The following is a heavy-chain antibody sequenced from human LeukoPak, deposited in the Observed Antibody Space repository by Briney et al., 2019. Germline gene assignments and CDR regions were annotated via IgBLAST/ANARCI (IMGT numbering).Heavy chain of an antibody. J-gene: IGHJ4*02. CDR2: ITNGGYT. CDR1: GFTFGSYA. Sequence: PGGSLRLSCAASGFTFGSYAMSWVRQTPGKSLEWVSIITNGGYTYYADSVQGRFTISRDNSKSTLCLQMNSLRAEDTAVYYCAKQLGYCSDGSCYFPYWGQGTLVTVSS. V-gene: IGHV3-23*01. D-gene: IGHD2-15*01. CDR3: AKQLGYCSDGSCYFPY.